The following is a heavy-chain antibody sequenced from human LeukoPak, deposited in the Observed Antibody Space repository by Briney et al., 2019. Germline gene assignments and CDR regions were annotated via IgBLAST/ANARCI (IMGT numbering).Heavy chain of an antibody. CDR2: IYYSGST. CDR3: AREHSSGLYGLFDY. V-gene: IGHV4-59*01. Sequence: SETLSLTCTVSGGSISSYYRSWIRQPPGKGLEWIGYIYYSGSTNYNPSLKSRVTISVDTSKNQFSLKLSSVTAADTAVYYCAREHSSGLYGLFDYWGQGTLVTVSS. J-gene: IGHJ4*02. D-gene: IGHD6-19*01. CDR1: GGSISSYY.